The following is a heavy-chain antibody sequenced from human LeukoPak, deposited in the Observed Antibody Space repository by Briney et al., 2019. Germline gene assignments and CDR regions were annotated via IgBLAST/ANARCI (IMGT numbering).Heavy chain of an antibody. CDR3: ARDDTPRWLHHTGDYYFDY. Sequence: GSSVKVSCKASGYTFTGYYMHWVRQAPGQGLEWMGWINPNSGGTNYAQNFQGRVTMTRDTSISTAYMELSRLRSDDTAVYYCARDDTPRWLHHTGDYYFDYWGQGTLVTVSS. D-gene: IGHD5-24*01. J-gene: IGHJ4*02. CDR2: INPNSGGT. CDR1: GYTFTGYY. V-gene: IGHV1-2*02.